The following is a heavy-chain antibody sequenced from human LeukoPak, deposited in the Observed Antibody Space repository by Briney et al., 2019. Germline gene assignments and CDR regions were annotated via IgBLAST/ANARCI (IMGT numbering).Heavy chain of an antibody. D-gene: IGHD4-17*01. CDR1: GDSLNSLDL. CDR2: INHSGST. V-gene: IGHV4-4*02. Sequence: SETLSLTCTVSGDSLNSLDLWSWVRQPPGKGLEWIGEINHSGSTNYNPSLKSRVTISVDTSKNQFSLKLSSVTAADTAVYYCAVMTTSRNFDYWGQGTLVTVSS. CDR3: AVMTTSRNFDY. J-gene: IGHJ4*02.